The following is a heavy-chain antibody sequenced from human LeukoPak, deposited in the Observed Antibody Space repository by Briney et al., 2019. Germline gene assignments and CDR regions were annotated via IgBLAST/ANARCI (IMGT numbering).Heavy chain of an antibody. J-gene: IGHJ6*03. CDR2: IYYSGST. CDR1: GGSISSSSYY. Sequence: SETLSLTCTVSGGSISSSSYYWGWIRQPPGKGLEWIRSIYYSGSTYYNPSLKSRVTISVDTSKNQFSLKLSSVTAADTAVYYCARHHEWFGESNYYYYMDVWGKGTTVTVSS. CDR3: ARHHEWFGESNYYYYMDV. D-gene: IGHD3-10*01. V-gene: IGHV4-39*01.